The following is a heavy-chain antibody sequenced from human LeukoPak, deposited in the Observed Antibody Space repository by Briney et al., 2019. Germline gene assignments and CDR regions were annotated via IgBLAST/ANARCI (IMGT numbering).Heavy chain of an antibody. CDR2: AGWAGGTT. D-gene: IGHD3-10*02. CDR3: AKELDTMFFDY. J-gene: IGHJ4*02. CDR1: GFNFDRYN. V-gene: IGHV3-43*01. Sequence: GGSLRLSGASSGFNFDRYNIHWVPQAPGKGLEWVSLAGWAGGTTFYSDSVRGRFTISRDSGRKSVYLQMNSLTTDDTAFYFCAKELDTMFFDYWGQGALVTVSS.